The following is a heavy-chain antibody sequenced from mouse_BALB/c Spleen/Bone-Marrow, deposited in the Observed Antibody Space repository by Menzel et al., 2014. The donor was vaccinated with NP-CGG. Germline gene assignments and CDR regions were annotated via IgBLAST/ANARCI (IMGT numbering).Heavy chain of an antibody. CDR1: GYTFTDYE. CDR2: IDPETGCT. J-gene: IGHJ3*01. V-gene: IGHV1-15*01. D-gene: IGHD4-1*01. Sequence: QAQLQQSGAELVRPGASVTLSCKASGYTFTDYEMHWVKQTSVHGLEWIGAIDPETGCTAYNQKFKGKATLTVDKSSSTAYMELRSLTSEDSAVYFCTRSTGDPYWGQGTLVTVSA. CDR3: TRSTGDPY.